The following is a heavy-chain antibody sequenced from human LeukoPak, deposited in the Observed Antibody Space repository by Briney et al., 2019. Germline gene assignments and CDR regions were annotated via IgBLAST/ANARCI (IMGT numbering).Heavy chain of an antibody. J-gene: IGHJ3*02. V-gene: IGHV3-23*01. D-gene: IGHD3-16*02. Sequence: GGSLRLSRADSGFTFSSYAMSWVRQAPGKGLEGVSAISGSGGSTYYADSVKGRFTISRDNSKNTLYLQMNSLRAEDAAVYYCAKDPHSSVVTEFRIPPLDAFDIWGQGTMVTVSS. CDR2: ISGSGGST. CDR3: AKDPHSSVVTEFRIPPLDAFDI. CDR1: GFTFSSYA.